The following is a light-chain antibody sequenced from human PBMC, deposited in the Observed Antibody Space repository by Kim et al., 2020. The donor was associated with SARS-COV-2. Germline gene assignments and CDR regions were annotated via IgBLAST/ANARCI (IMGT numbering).Light chain of an antibody. CDR1: RSTIGDNA. CDR2: DNN. J-gene: IGLJ2*01. V-gene: IGLV1-51*01. CDR3: GTWDDGLSAGV. Sequence: QSVLTQPPSVSAAPGQKVTISCSGSRSTIGDNAVSWYQQLPGTAPKLLIYDNNKRPSGIPDRFSGSKSGTSATLDIAGLQTGDEADYYCGTWDDGLSAGVFGGGTKVTVL.